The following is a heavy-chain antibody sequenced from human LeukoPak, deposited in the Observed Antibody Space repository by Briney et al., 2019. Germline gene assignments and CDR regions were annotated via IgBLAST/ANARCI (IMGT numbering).Heavy chain of an antibody. V-gene: IGHV3-7*01. CDR1: GFTFSSYW. J-gene: IGHJ6*02. CDR2: IKQDGSEK. D-gene: IGHD4-17*01. Sequence: PGGSLRLSCAAFGFTFSSYWMNWVRQAPGKGLEWVASIKQDGSEKYYVDSVRGRFTISRDNAKNSLYLQMNSLRAEDTAVYFCAGESTVATGGMDVWGQGTTVTVSS. CDR3: AGESTVATGGMDV.